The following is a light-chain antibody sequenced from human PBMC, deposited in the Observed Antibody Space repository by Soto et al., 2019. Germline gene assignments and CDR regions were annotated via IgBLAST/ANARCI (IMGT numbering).Light chain of an antibody. Sequence: DFRLTQSPSLLSASVGDRVTITCRASQGINNYLGWYQQKPGRAPKLLIYAAFTLQSGVPSRFSGSGSGTEFTLTISSLQSEDFAVYYCQQYNNWLITFGQGTRLEI. CDR1: QGINNY. V-gene: IGKV1-9*01. J-gene: IGKJ5*01. CDR3: QQYNNWLIT. CDR2: AAF.